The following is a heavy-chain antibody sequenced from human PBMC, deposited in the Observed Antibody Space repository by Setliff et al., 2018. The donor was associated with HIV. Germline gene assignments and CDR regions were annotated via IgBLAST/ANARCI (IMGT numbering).Heavy chain of an antibody. CDR1: GFTFSNYG. J-gene: IGHJ6*03. D-gene: IGHD1-26*01. Sequence: GGSLRLSCAASGFTFSNYGMHWVRQAPGKGLEWVAFIWYDGSNKYYGDSVKGRFTISRDNYKNMLYMQLNSLRAEDTAVYYCAKGKGSTTTHFFMDVWGKGTTVTVSS. V-gene: IGHV3-30*02. CDR2: IWYDGSNK. CDR3: AKGKGSTTTHFFMDV.